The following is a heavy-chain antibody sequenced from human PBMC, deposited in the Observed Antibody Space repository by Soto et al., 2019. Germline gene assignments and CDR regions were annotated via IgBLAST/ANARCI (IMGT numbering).Heavy chain of an antibody. J-gene: IGHJ6*03. V-gene: IGHV1-18*01. Sequence: QVQLLRSGAEVKKPGASVKVSCKASGYTFTNYGITWVRQAPGQGLEWMGWISAYNGDTHYTQRLQGRVTMTTDTSTSTASMELRGLRSDDTAVYYCERVRQLVGYFYYYMDVWGKGTTVTVS. CDR2: ISAYNGDT. CDR1: GYTFTNYG. D-gene: IGHD6-6*01. CDR3: ERVRQLVGYFYYYMDV.